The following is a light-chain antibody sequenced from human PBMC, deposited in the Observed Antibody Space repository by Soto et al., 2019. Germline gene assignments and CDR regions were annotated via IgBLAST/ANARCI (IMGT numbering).Light chain of an antibody. J-gene: IGLJ3*02. CDR3: CSYAGSPWV. CDR2: DVS. CDR1: SSDVGGYNY. Sequence: QSALTQPRSVSGSPGQSVTISCTGTSSDVGGYNYISWYQQHPGKAPKRMIYDVSARPSGVPDRFSGSKSGNTASLTISGLQAEDEADYYCCSYAGSPWVFGGGTQLTVL. V-gene: IGLV2-11*01.